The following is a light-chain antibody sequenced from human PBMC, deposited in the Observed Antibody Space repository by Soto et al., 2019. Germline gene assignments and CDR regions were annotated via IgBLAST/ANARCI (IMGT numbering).Light chain of an antibody. Sequence: DIPLTQSPNTLSASGGDRFTLTSGASQSISSWLAWYQQKPGKAPKLLIYDASSLESGVPSRFSGSGSGTEFTLTISSLQPDDFATYYCQQYNSYSRTFGQGTKVDTK. J-gene: IGKJ1*01. CDR3: QQYNSYSRT. CDR1: QSISSW. CDR2: DAS. V-gene: IGKV1-5*01.